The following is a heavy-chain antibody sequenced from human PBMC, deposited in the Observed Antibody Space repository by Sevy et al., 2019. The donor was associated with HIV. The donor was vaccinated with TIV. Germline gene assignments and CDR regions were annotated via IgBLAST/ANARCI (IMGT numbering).Heavy chain of an antibody. V-gene: IGHV3-11*01. Sequence: GSLRLSCAASGFTFSDYYMSWIRQAPGKGLEWVSYISSSGSTIYYADSVKGRFTISRDNAKNSLYLQMNSLRAEDTAVYYCARETVDVVVPAAIYYYGMDVWGQGTTVTVSS. J-gene: IGHJ6*02. CDR2: ISSSGSTI. D-gene: IGHD2-2*01. CDR1: GFTFSDYY. CDR3: ARETVDVVVPAAIYYYGMDV.